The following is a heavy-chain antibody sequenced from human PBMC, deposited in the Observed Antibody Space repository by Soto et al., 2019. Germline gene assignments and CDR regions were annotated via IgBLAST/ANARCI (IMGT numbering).Heavy chain of an antibody. J-gene: IGHJ4*02. CDR1: GFTFRWFG. D-gene: IGHD3-10*01. Sequence: PVGSLRLSCAGSGFTFRWFGMNWVRQAPGKGLEWVARISNDGSNEYYVDSVEGRFTISRDNSKNTLYLQMDSLRAEDTAVYYCAKGKVRGIIPSYFDYWGLGTLVTVSS. V-gene: IGHV3-30*18. CDR3: AKGKVRGIIPSYFDY. CDR2: ISNDGSNE.